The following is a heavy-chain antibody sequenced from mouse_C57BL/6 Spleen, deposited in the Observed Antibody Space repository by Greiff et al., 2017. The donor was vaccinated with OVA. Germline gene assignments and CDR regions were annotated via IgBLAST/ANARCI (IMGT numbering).Heavy chain of an antibody. D-gene: IGHD1-1*01. CDR3: TRRTTVVATEHYYAIDY. Sequence: EVQLVESGGGLVQPGGSMKLSCAASGFTFSDAWMDWVRQSPEKGLEWVAEIRHKANNHATYDGESVKGRFTTTRYDSKSSVYLQMNSLRAEDTGIYYWTRRTTVVATEHYYAIDYWGQGTSVTVSS. J-gene: IGHJ4*01. CDR2: IRHKANNHAT. CDR1: GFTFSDAW. V-gene: IGHV6-6*01.